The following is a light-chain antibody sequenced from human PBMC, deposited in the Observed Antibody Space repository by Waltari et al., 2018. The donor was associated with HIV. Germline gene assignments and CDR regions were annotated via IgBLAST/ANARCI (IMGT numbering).Light chain of an antibody. CDR1: QSLLHRKGYNY. V-gene: IGKV2-28*01. Sequence: DIVMTQSLLSLPVTPGEPASISFRTSQSLLHRKGYNYLDCYLQKPAQSPQRLIYFGSNSASGVPDRFSGSGAGTDFSLKISRVEAEDVGVYYCMQALQTPPSFGQGTKLEIK. CDR3: MQALQTPPS. CDR2: FGS. J-gene: IGKJ2*01.